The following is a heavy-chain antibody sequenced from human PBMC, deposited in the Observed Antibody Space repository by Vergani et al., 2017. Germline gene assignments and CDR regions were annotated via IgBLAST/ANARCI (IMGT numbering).Heavy chain of an antibody. D-gene: IGHD2-2*01. CDR3: ARGTQNIVVVPAYDYYYGMDV. Sequence: QVQLQESGPGLVKPSETLSLTCTVSGGSISSYYWSWIRQPAGKGLEWIGRIYTSGSTNYNPSLKSRVTMSVDTSKNQFSLKLSSVTAADTAVYYCARGTQNIVVVPAYDYYYGMDVWGQGTTVTVSS. CDR2: IYTSGST. CDR1: GGSISSYY. J-gene: IGHJ6*02. V-gene: IGHV4-4*07.